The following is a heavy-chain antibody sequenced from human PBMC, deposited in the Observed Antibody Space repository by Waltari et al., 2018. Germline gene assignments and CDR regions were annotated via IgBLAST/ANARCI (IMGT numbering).Heavy chain of an antibody. Sequence: QVQLVQSGAAVKKPGASVKVSCKAYGYTFNHYGVAWVRQATGQGLEWMEWISGYNGDTKFAQTFQDRLTMTTDTSTVTAYMELRSLRSDDTAVYYCARLYDNSYYHYASDYWGQGTLVTVSS. V-gene: IGHV1-18*01. J-gene: IGHJ4*02. CDR1: GYTFNHYG. D-gene: IGHD3-22*01. CDR3: ARLYDNSYYHYASDY. CDR2: ISGYNGDT.